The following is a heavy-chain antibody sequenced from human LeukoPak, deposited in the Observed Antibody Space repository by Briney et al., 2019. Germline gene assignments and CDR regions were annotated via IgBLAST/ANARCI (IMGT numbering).Heavy chain of an antibody. CDR3: ATAGKVRLAVAATQNWFDP. V-gene: IGHV1-24*01. J-gene: IGHJ5*02. CDR2: FDPEDGET. CDR1: GYTLTELS. D-gene: IGHD6-19*01. Sequence: ASVKVYCKVSGYTLTELSMHWVRQAPGQGLEWMGGFDPEDGETIYAQKFQGRVTMTEDTSTDTAYMELSSLRSEDTAVYYCATAGKVRLAVAATQNWFDPWGQGTLVTVSS.